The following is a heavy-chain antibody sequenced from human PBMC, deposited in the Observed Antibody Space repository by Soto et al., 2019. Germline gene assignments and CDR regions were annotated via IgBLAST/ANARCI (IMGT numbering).Heavy chain of an antibody. CDR3: ARGTRGLMGGTGVFYYYYYSGMDV. Sequence: GGSLRLSCAASGFTFSSYGMHWVRQAPGKGLEWVAVIWYDGSNKYYADSVKGRFTISRDNSKNTLYLQMNSLRAEDTAVYYCARGTRGLMGGTGVFYYYYYSGMDVWGQGTTVTVSS. CDR1: GFTFSSYG. V-gene: IGHV3-33*01. CDR2: IWYDGSNK. D-gene: IGHD1-26*01. J-gene: IGHJ6*02.